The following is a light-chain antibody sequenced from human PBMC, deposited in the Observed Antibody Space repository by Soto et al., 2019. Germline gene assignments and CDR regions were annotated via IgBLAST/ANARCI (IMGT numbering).Light chain of an antibody. Sequence: EIVLTQSPGTLSLSPGERATLSCRASQSVSGTHLAWYQQKPGQSPRLLIFGVSSRATGTPDRFTGSGSETDFTLTISRLEPEDFAVYYCQQYDSSPRTFGQGTKVEIK. V-gene: IGKV3-20*01. CDR3: QQYDSSPRT. CDR2: GVS. CDR1: QSVSGTH. J-gene: IGKJ1*01.